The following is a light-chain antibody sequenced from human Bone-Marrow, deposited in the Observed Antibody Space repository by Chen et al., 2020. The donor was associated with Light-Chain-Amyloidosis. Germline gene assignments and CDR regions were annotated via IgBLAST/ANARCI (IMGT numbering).Light chain of an antibody. CDR3: QSADSSGTYEVI. Sequence: SYELTQPPSVSVSPGQTARITCSGDDLPTKYAYWYQQKPGQAPVLVIHRDTERPSGISERFSGSSSGTTDTLTISGVQAEEEADYHCQSADSSGTYEVIFGGGTKLTVL. CDR1: DLPTKY. V-gene: IGLV3-25*02. J-gene: IGLJ2*01. CDR2: RDT.